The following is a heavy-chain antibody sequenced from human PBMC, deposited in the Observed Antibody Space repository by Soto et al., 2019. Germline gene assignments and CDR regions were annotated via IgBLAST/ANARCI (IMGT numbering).Heavy chain of an antibody. J-gene: IGHJ6*02. CDR1: GFTFSTYA. Sequence: GGSLRLSCAASGFTFSTYAMHWVRQAPGKGLEWVAVISYDGTNKYYADSVRGRFTISRDDSKNTLFLQMNSLRAEDTAVYYCAKDGGGYNYGYVMLDKYYYGMDVWGQGTTVTVSS. CDR2: ISYDGTNK. CDR3: AKDGGGYNYGYVMLDKYYYGMDV. V-gene: IGHV3-30-3*01. D-gene: IGHD5-18*01.